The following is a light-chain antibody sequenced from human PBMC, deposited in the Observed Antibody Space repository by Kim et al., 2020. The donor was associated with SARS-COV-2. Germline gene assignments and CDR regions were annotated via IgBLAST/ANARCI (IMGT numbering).Light chain of an antibody. CDR1: SSNIGSHF. CDR3: ATWDVSLNCWV. J-gene: IGLJ3*02. Sequence: ELTQPPSASGTPGQRVTISCFGSSSNIGSHFVNWFQQLPGTAPKLLIYTDNQRPSGVPGRFSGSKSGTSASLAISGLQSDDEADYSCATWDVSLNCWVFGGGTQLTVL. V-gene: IGLV1-44*01. CDR2: TDN.